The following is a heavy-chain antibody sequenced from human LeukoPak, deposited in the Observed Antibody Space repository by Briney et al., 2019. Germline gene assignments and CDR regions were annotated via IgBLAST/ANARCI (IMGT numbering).Heavy chain of an antibody. J-gene: IGHJ5*02. CDR2: INSDGSST. Sequence: GGSLRLSCAASGFTFSSYWMHWVRQAPGKGLVWVSRINSDGSSTSYADSVKGRFTISRDNAKNTLYLQMNSLRAEDTAVYYCARAPYYDSWSGYGWFDPWGQGTLVTVSS. V-gene: IGHV3-74*01. CDR3: ARAPYYDSWSGYGWFDP. D-gene: IGHD3-3*01. CDR1: GFTFSSYW.